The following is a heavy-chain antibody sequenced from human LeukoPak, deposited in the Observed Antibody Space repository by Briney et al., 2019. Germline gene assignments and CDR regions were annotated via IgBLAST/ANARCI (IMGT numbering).Heavy chain of an antibody. V-gene: IGHV3-21*04. CDR1: GFTLSTYT. J-gene: IGHJ4*02. Sequence: GGSLRLSCAASGFTLSTYTMNWVRQAPGKGLEWVSSISSSSSYIYYADSVKGRFTISRDDAKNSLYLQMNSLRAEDTALYYCARDPVGTYYYDSSGYYWFDYWGQGTLVTVSS. CDR2: ISSSSSYI. CDR3: ARDPVGTYYYDSSGYYWFDY. D-gene: IGHD3-22*01.